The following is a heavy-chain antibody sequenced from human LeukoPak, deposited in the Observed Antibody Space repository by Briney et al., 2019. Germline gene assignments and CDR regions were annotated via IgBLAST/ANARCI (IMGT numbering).Heavy chain of an antibody. J-gene: IGHJ4*02. CDR2: IKQDGSEK. D-gene: IGHD3-22*01. Sequence: GGSLRLSCAASGFTFSSYWMSWVRQAPGKGLEWVANIKQDGSEKYYVDSVKGRFTISRDNAKNSLYLQMNSLRAEDTAVYYCARDVTCYYDSSGYRLNYWGQGTLVTVSS. CDR1: GFTFSSYW. CDR3: ARDVTCYYDSSGYRLNY. V-gene: IGHV3-7*01.